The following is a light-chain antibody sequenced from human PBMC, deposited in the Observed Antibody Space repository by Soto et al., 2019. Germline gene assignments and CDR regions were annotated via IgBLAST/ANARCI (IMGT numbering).Light chain of an antibody. CDR2: EVS. V-gene: IGLV2-14*01. Sequence: QSVLTQPASVSGSPGQSITISCTGTTRDVGGCNDVSWYQQHQAKAPKLMLYEVSNRPSGVSHRFSGSKSGNTASLTISGLQAEDEADYYCFSYTTSSTLVFGGGTKLTVL. CDR3: FSYTTSSTLV. J-gene: IGLJ3*02. CDR1: TRDVGGCND.